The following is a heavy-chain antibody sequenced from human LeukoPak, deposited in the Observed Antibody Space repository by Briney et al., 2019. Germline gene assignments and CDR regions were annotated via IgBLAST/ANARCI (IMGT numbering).Heavy chain of an antibody. CDR1: GFTFGSYA. CDR3: ARDEATVTTNHFDY. CDR2: ISYDGSNK. J-gene: IGHJ4*02. Sequence: GRSLRLSCAASGFTFGSYAMHWVRQAPGKGLEWVAVISYDGSNKYYADSVKGRFTISRDNSKNTLYLQMNSLRAEDTAVYYCARDEATVTTNHFDYWAREPWSPSPQ. V-gene: IGHV3-30-3*01. D-gene: IGHD4-11*01.